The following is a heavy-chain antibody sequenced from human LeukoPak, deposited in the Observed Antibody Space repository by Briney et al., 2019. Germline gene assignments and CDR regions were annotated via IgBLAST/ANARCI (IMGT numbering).Heavy chain of an antibody. CDR1: GGSVNSGSYY. Sequence: NPSETLSLTCTVSGGSVNSGSYYWSWIRQPPGRGLEWIGYIYYSGSINYNPSLKSRVTMSVDTSKNQFSLKLSSVTAADTAVYYCAVVGGYFDYWGQGILVAVSS. J-gene: IGHJ4*02. D-gene: IGHD3-10*01. CDR2: IYYSGSI. CDR3: AVVGGYFDY. V-gene: IGHV4-61*01.